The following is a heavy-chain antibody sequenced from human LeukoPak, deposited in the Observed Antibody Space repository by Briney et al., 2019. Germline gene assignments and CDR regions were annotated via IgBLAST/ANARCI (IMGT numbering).Heavy chain of an antibody. Sequence: GGSLRLSCAASGFTVSSNYMSWVRQAPGKGLEWVSVIYSGGSTYYADSVKGRFTISRDNSKNTLYLQMNSLRAEDTAVYYCARASSSSLPTPDYWGQGTLVTVSS. V-gene: IGHV3-53*01. D-gene: IGHD6-13*01. CDR2: IYSGGST. CDR1: GFTVSSNY. J-gene: IGHJ4*02. CDR3: ARASSSSLPTPDY.